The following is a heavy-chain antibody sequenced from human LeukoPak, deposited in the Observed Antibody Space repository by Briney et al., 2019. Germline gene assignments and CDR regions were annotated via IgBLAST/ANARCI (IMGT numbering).Heavy chain of an antibody. D-gene: IGHD3-22*01. CDR3: ASVYYDESSAHARSFQH. V-gene: IGHV4-39*01. Sequence: SETLPLTCTVAGDSMSISTYYWDWIRQSPGKGLEWIRRSYYSGSTYYNPSLKSRVTVSVDTSKNQFSLKLSSVTAADTAVYYCASVYYDESSAHARSFQHWGQSTLVTVSS. CDR2: SYYSGST. J-gene: IGHJ1*01. CDR1: GDSMSISTYY.